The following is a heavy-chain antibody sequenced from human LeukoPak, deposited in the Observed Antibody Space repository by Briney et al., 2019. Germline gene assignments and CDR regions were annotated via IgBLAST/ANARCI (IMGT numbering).Heavy chain of an antibody. CDR3: ARHVSGYDSSGGRRYYFDY. CDR1: GGSFTGYY. D-gene: IGHD3-22*01. V-gene: IGHV4-34*01. CDR2: VNHRGDT. J-gene: IGHJ4*02. Sequence: SETLSLTCAVYGGSFTGYYWSWIRQSPGKGLQWIAEVNHRGDTNYNPSVKGRVTISVDTSKNQFSLKLSSVTAADTAVYYCARHVSGYDSSGGRRYYFDYWGQGTLVTVSS.